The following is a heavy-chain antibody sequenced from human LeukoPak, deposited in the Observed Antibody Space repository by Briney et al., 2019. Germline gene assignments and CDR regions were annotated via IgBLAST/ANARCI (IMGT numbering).Heavy chain of an antibody. Sequence: SETLSLTCAVYGGSFSGYNWSWIRQPPGKGLEWIGEINHSGSTNYNPSLKSPVTISVDTSKNQFSLKLISVTAADTAVYYCARGKRGSSSPIYYYYYYMDVWGKGTTVTVSS. CDR2: INHSGST. D-gene: IGHD6-6*01. J-gene: IGHJ6*03. CDR3: ARGKRGSSSPIYYYYYYMDV. V-gene: IGHV4-34*01. CDR1: GGSFSGYN.